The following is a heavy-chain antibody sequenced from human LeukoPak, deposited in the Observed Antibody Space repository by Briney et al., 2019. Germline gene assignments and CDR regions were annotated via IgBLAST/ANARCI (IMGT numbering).Heavy chain of an antibody. V-gene: IGHV3-53*01. CDR3: ARTYCIGSSCPGVFEY. CDR1: GITVSSSY. D-gene: IGHD2-15*01. Sequence: PGGSLRLSCAASGITVSSSYMSWVRQAPGKGLVWVSVIYSAGGTYYADSVKGRFTISRDSSKDTIYFQMNSLRVEDTAVYYCARTYCIGSSCPGVFEYWGQGTLVIVSS. CDR2: IYSAGGT. J-gene: IGHJ4*02.